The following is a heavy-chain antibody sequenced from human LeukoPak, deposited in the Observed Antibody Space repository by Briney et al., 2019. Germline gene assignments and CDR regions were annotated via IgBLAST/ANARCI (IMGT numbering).Heavy chain of an antibody. Sequence: ASVTVSCKASGYTFTSYDINWVRQAAGQGLEWMGWMNPNSGNTDYAQKFQGRVTMTRNTSISTAYMELSSLRSEDTAVYYCARGRNDFWSGYYWSYYYYYGMDVWGQGTTATVSS. CDR2: MNPNSGNT. CDR1: GYTFTSYD. D-gene: IGHD3-3*01. V-gene: IGHV1-8*01. J-gene: IGHJ6*02. CDR3: ARGRNDFWSGYYWSYYYYYGMDV.